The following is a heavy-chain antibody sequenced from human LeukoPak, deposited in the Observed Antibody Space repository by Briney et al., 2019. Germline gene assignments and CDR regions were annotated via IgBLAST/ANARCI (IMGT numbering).Heavy chain of an antibody. V-gene: IGHV3-30*14. CDR1: GFTFSSYA. J-gene: IGHJ3*02. CDR2: ISYDGSNK. CDR3: ARWTNFHAFDI. Sequence: QPGGSLRLSCAASGFTFSSYAMHWVRQAPGKGLEWVAVISYDGSNKYYADSVKGRFTISRDDSKNTVYLQMNSLRAEDTAVYYCARWTNFHAFDIWGQGTLVTVSS. D-gene: IGHD1-1*01.